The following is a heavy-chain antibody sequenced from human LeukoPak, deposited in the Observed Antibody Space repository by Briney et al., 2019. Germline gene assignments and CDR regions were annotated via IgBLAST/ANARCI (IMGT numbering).Heavy chain of an antibody. CDR2: IYHSGSA. CDR3: ARGNKVLGITMVRGVISRRGRFDY. V-gene: IGHV4-38-2*02. D-gene: IGHD3-10*01. CDR1: RYSISSGYY. Sequence: PSETLSLTCSVSRYSISSGYYWAWIRQPPGKGLEWIGSIYHSGSAYYNASLKSRVTISVDTSKNQFSLKLSSVTAADTAVYYCARGNKVLGITMVRGVISRRGRFDYWGQGTLVTVSS. J-gene: IGHJ4*02.